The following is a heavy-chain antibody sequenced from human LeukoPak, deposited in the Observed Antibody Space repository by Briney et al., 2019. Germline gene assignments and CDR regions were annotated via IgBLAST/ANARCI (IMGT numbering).Heavy chain of an antibody. D-gene: IGHD1-26*01. J-gene: IGHJ3*02. CDR2: IYHSGST. Sequence: SQTLSLTCAVSGGSISSGGNSWSWIRQPPGKGLEWIGYIYHSGSTYYNPSLKSRVTISVDRSKNQFSLKLSSVTAADTAVYYCARGASGSSRRWGAFDIWGQGTMVTVSS. V-gene: IGHV4-30-2*01. CDR3: ARGASGSSRRWGAFDI. CDR1: GGSISSGGNS.